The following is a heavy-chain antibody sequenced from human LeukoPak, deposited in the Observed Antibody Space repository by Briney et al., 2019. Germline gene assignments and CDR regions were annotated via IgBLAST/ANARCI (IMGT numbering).Heavy chain of an antibody. CDR1: GDIFTNYY. D-gene: IGHD1-26*01. J-gene: IGHJ4*02. CDR2: INPSRGST. Sequence: ASVKVSCKASGDIFTNYYLNWVRQAPGQGLEWMGIINPSRGSTGYSQKFQDRVTMTRDTSTSTVYMELSSLRPDDTAVYYCASGSDSARSPCDFWGQGTLITVSS. V-gene: IGHV1-46*01. CDR3: ASGSDSARSPCDF.